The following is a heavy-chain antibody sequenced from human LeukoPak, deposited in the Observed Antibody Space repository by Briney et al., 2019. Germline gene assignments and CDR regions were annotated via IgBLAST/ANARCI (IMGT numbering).Heavy chain of an antibody. Sequence: SETLSLTCTVSGGSISSYYWSWIRQPAGKGLEWIGHMYTSGSTNYNPSLKSRVTMSIDTSKNQFSLKLRSVTAADTAVYYCARDRDYYDSSGYYYYYYMDVWGKGTTVTISS. J-gene: IGHJ6*03. D-gene: IGHD3-22*01. CDR3: ARDRDYYDSSGYYYYYYMDV. V-gene: IGHV4-4*07. CDR1: GGSISSYY. CDR2: MYTSGST.